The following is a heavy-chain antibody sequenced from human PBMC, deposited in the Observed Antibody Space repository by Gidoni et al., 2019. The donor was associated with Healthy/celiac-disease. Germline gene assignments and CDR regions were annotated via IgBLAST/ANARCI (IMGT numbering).Heavy chain of an antibody. CDR1: GGSISSGSYY. Sequence: QVQLQESGPGLVKPSQTLSLTCTVSGGSISSGSYYWSWIRQPAGKGLEWIGRIYTSGSTNYNPSLKSRVTISVDTSKNQFSLKLSSVTAADTAVYYCARGELSGEDYWGQGTLVTVSS. J-gene: IGHJ4*02. D-gene: IGHD3-10*01. CDR3: ARGELSGEDY. CDR2: IYTSGST. V-gene: IGHV4-61*02.